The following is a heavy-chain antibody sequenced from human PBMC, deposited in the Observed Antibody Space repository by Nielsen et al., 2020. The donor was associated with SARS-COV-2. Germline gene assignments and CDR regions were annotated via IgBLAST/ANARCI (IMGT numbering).Heavy chain of an antibody. J-gene: IGHJ2*01. CDR2: VHYSENT. CDR1: GGSISSNTHY. V-gene: IGHV4-39*01. Sequence: SETLSLTCTVSGGSISSNTHYWDWIRQPPGKGLEWLGSVHYSENTYYNQSLKSRVTISVDTPKNQVSLKLSSVTAADTAVYYCARRNRLASPGAHFDLWGRGTLVTVSS. CDR3: ARRNRLASPGAHFDL. D-gene: IGHD2-2*01.